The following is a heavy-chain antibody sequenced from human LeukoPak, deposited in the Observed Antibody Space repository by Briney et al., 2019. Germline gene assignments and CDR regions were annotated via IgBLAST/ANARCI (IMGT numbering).Heavy chain of an antibody. D-gene: IGHD4-23*01. J-gene: IGHJ4*02. Sequence: GASVKVSCKASGGTFSSYAISWVRQAPGQGLEWMGGIIPIFGTANYAQKFQGRVTITADESTSTAYMELSSLRSEDTAVYYCARDHPADYGGNSHYFDYWGQGTLVTVSS. CDR2: IIPIFGTA. V-gene: IGHV1-69*13. CDR3: ARDHPADYGGNSHYFDY. CDR1: GGTFSSYA.